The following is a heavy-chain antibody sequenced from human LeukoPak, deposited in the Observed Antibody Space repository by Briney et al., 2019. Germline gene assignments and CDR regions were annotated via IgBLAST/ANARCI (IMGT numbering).Heavy chain of an antibody. CDR3: AKDGEDYYGSGVYPLYYFDY. Sequence: GRSLRLSCAASGFTFSSYGMHWVRQAPGKGLEWVAVISYDGSNKYYADSVKGRFTISRDNSKNTLYLQMNSLRAEHTAVYYCAKDGEDYYGSGVYPLYYFDYWGQGTLVTVSS. CDR2: ISYDGSNK. J-gene: IGHJ4*02. V-gene: IGHV3-30*18. CDR1: GFTFSSYG. D-gene: IGHD3-10*01.